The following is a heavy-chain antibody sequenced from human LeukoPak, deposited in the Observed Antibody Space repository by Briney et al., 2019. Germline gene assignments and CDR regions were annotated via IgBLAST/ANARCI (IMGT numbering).Heavy chain of an antibody. D-gene: IGHD5-12*01. CDR3: AKTHYDLLDV. Sequence: HPGGSLRLSCAASGFSFSTYAMSWVRQAPGKGLEWVSAMNNGPGATFYRDSVRGRFTISRDDSKSTLYLQMNSLRAEDTGTYYCAKTHYDLLDVWGQGTMVTVSS. CDR2: MNNGPGAT. J-gene: IGHJ3*01. V-gene: IGHV3-23*01. CDR1: GFSFSTYA.